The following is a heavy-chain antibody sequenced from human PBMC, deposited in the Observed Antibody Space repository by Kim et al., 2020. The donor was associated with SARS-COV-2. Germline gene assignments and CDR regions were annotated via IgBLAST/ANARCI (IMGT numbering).Heavy chain of an antibody. CDR1: GFTFSSYG. CDR3: ARDGGYTGYYFFDY. D-gene: IGHD3-9*01. CDR2: IWYDGSNK. Sequence: GGSLRLSCAASGFTFSSYGMHWVRQAPGKGLEWVAVIWYDGSNKYYADSVKGRFTISRDNAKNTLYLQMNSLRAEDTAVYYCARDGGYTGYYFFDYWSQGSL. J-gene: IGHJ4*02. V-gene: IGHV3-33*01.